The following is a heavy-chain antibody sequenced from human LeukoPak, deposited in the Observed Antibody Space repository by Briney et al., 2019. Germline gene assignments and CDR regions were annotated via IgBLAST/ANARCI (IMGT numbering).Heavy chain of an antibody. D-gene: IGHD6-13*01. J-gene: IGHJ6*03. CDR2: INQDGSEK. CDR1: GFTFSRYW. Sequence: PGGSLRLSCAASGFTFSRYWMSWVRQAPGKGLEWVANINQDGSEKYYVDSVRGRFTISRDNAKNTLYVQMNSLRTEDTAVYYCAKEGFSRGYYYYYYMDVWGKGTTVTVSS. V-gene: IGHV3-7*01. CDR3: AKEGFSRGYYYYYYMDV.